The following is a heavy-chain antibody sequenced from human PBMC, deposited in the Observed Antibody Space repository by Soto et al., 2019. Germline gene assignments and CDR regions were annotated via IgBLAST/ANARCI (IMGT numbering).Heavy chain of an antibody. V-gene: IGHV4-59*08. Sequence: SETLSLTCSFSGDSVTSHYLTWIRQSPEKGLEWIGYIYYSGSTNYNPSIKSRVTISVDTSKNQFSLKLSSVTAADTAVYYCARGKLELRRPYYYYYMDVWGKGTTVIVSS. CDR2: IYYSGST. D-gene: IGHD1-7*01. CDR1: GDSVTSHY. J-gene: IGHJ6*03. CDR3: ARGKLELRRPYYYYYMDV.